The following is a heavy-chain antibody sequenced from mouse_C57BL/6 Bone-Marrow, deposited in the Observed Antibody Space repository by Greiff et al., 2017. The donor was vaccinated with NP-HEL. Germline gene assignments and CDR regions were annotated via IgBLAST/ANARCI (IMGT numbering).Heavy chain of an antibody. V-gene: IGHV3-6*01. CDR3: ARFGYYGSSYNFDY. CDR2: ISYDGSN. Sequence: EVQLVESGPGLVKPSQSLSLTCSVTGYSITSGYYWNWIRQFPGNKLEWMGYISYDGSNNYNPSLKNRISITRDTSKNQFFLKLNSVTTEDTATYYCARFGYYGSSYNFDYWGQGTTLTVSS. J-gene: IGHJ2*01. CDR1: GYSITSGYY. D-gene: IGHD1-1*01.